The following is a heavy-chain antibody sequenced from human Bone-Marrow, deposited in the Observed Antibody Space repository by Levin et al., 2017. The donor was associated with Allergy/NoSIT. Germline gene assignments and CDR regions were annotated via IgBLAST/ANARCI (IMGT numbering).Heavy chain of an antibody. Sequence: SGGSLRLSCAASGFTVSSNYMSWVRQAPGKGLEWVSVIYSGGSTYYADSVKGRFTISRDNSKNTLYLQMNSLRAEDTAVYYCARGSCSSTSCYYNWFDPWGQGTLVTVSS. D-gene: IGHD2-2*01. CDR1: GFTVSSNY. CDR3: ARGSCSSTSCYYNWFDP. CDR2: IYSGGST. V-gene: IGHV3-66*01. J-gene: IGHJ5*02.